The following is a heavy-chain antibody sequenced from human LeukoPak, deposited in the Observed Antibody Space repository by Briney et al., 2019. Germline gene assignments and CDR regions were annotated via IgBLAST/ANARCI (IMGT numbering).Heavy chain of an antibody. V-gene: IGHV4-59*01. Sequence: PSETLSLTCTVSGGSISSYYWSWIRQPPGKGLEWIGYIYYSGSTNYNPSLKSRVTISVDTSKNQFSLKLSSVTAADTAVYYCAREKDYSGSGNYYPYFDSWGQGILVTVSS. J-gene: IGHJ4*02. CDR1: GGSISSYY. D-gene: IGHD3-10*01. CDR3: AREKDYSGSGNYYPYFDS. CDR2: IYYSGST.